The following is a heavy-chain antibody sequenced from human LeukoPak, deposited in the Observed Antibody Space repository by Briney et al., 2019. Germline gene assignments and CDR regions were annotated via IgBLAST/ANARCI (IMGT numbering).Heavy chain of an antibody. V-gene: IGHV4-39*07. D-gene: IGHD3-10*01. Sequence: PGGSLRLSCAAYGFTVSSNYMSWVRQAPGKGLEWIGSIYYSGSTYYNPSLKSRVTISVDTSKNQFSLKLSSVTAADTAVYYCARVSGLAARPVSHAFDIWGQGTMVTVSS. CDR3: ARVSGLAARPVSHAFDI. CDR1: GFTVSSNY. CDR2: IYYSGST. J-gene: IGHJ3*02.